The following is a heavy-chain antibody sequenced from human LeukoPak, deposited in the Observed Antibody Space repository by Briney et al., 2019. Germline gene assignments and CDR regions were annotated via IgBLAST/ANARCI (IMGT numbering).Heavy chain of an antibody. CDR2: IWYDGSNK. V-gene: IGHV3-33*01. D-gene: IGHD6-19*01. J-gene: IGHJ4*02. CDR1: GFTFSSYA. Sequence: PGGSLRLSCAASGFTFSSYAMHWVRQAPGKGLEWVAVIWYDGSNKYYADSVKGRFTISRDNSKNTLFLQMNSLRADGTAVYYCARGSFALGSGCSDWGQGTLVTVSS. CDR3: ARGSFALGSGCSD.